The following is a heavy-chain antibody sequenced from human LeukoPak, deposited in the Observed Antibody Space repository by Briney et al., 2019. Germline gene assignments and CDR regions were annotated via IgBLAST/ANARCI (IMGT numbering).Heavy chain of an antibody. CDR2: ISSSGSTI. V-gene: IGHV3-11*01. J-gene: IGHJ4*02. CDR1: GFTFSDYY. D-gene: IGHD5-24*01. CDR3: ARLEMATISFDY. Sequence: GGSLRLSCAASGFTFSDYYMSWIRQAPGKGLEWVSYISSSGSTIYYADSVEGRFTTSRDNAKNSLYLQMNSLRAEDTAVYYCARLEMATISFDYWGQGTLVTVSS.